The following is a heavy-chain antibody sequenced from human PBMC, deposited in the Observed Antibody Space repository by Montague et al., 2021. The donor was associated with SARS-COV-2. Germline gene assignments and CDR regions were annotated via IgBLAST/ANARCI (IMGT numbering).Heavy chain of an antibody. CDR3: ARAIGGDGVMDV. J-gene: IGHJ6*02. CDR2: VFYYWST. CDR1: GGSINSNN. V-gene: IGHV4-59*01. Sequence: SETLSLTCTVSGGSINSNNWSWIRHPQGPGLELIGNVFYYWSTNSNPSLTIRVTISVDTSKNQISLKVSSVTAADTAVYFCARAIGGDGVMDVWGQGTTVSVSS. D-gene: IGHD3-10*01.